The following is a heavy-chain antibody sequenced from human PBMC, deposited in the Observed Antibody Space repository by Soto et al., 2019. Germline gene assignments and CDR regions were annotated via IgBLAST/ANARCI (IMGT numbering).Heavy chain of an antibody. CDR1: GGSVISGDYF. CDR2: IFYTGTT. Sequence: SETLSLTCTVSGGSVISGDYFWTWVRQPPGKGLECIGYIFYTGTTYYNPSLESRLTMFVDTSKNQFSLTLRSMTAADTAVYFCGRNLVGGDFGYFGMDVWGQGAT. CDR3: GRNLVGGDFGYFGMDV. D-gene: IGHD1-26*01. V-gene: IGHV4-30-4*01. J-gene: IGHJ6*02.